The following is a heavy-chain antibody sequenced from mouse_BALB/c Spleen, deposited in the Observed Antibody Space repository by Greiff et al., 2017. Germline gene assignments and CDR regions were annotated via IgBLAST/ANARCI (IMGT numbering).Heavy chain of an antibody. Sequence: VKLMESGPGLVAPSQSLSITCTVSGFSLTSYGVHWVRQPPGKGLEWLGVIWAGGSTNYNSALMSRLSISKDNSKSQVFLKMNSLQTDDTAMYYCARGDYRFAMDYWGQGTSVTVSS. CDR2: IWAGGST. J-gene: IGHJ4*01. V-gene: IGHV2-9*02. CDR1: GFSLTSYG. CDR3: ARGDYRFAMDY. D-gene: IGHD2-12*01.